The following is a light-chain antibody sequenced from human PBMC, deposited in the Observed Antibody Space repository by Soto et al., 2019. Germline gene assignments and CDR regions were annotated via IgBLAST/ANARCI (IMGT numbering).Light chain of an antibody. CDR1: QSVSSSY. J-gene: IGKJ4*01. Sequence: DIVLTQSPGTLSLSPGERAALSCRASQSVSSSYLALYQQKPGQAPRLLIYGASNRATGIADRFSGSGSGTDFTLTISRLEPEDFAVYYCQQYDNSPLTFGGGTKVDIK. CDR3: QQYDNSPLT. V-gene: IGKV3-20*01. CDR2: GAS.